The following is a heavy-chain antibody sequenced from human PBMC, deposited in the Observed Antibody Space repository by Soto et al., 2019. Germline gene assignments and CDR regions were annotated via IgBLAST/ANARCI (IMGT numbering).Heavy chain of an antibody. J-gene: IGHJ4*02. CDR1: VGSISSSSYY. CDR3: ARLVVVAPVANV. CDR2: IYYSGST. D-gene: IGHD2-15*01. V-gene: IGHV4-39*01. Sequence: SETLSLTCTVSVGSISSSSYYWGWIRQPPGKGLEWIGSIYYSGSTYYSPSLKSRVTISADTSKKQFSLRLDSATAADTAVYYCARLVVVAPVANVWGQGALVTVSS.